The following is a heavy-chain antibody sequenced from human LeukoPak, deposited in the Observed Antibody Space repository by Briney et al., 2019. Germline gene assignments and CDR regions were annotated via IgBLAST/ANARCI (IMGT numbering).Heavy chain of an antibody. CDR3: AKDRVPFDSNNKPPGGFDS. D-gene: IGHD1/OR15-1a*01. J-gene: IGHJ4*02. CDR1: GFTFRTYS. CDR2: ISGSAGTT. Sequence: QSGGSLRLSCAASGFTFRTYSMNWVRQAPGKGLEWVSRISGSAGTTYYADSVKGRFTLSRDNSHNTVFLQMNSLRAEDTAVYYCAKDRVPFDSNNKPPGGFDSWGQGVLVTVSP. V-gene: IGHV3-23*01.